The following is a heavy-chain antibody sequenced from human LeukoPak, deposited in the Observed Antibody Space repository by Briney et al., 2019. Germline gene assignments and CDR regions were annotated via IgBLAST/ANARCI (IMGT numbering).Heavy chain of an antibody. CDR1: RFTFSNYA. CDR3: ARLPVDAFDI. D-gene: IGHD1-14*01. V-gene: IGHV3-64*01. CDR2: ISSNGGNT. J-gene: IGHJ3*02. Sequence: GGSLRLSCAASRFTFSNYAMHWVRQAPGKGLEHDSAISSNGGNTHYANSVKGRFTISRDNSKNTLYLQMGSLRAEDMAVYYCARLPVDAFDIWGQGTMVTVSS.